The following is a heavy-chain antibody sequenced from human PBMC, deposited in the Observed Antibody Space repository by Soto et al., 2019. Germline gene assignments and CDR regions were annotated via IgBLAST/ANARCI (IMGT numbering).Heavy chain of an antibody. V-gene: IGHV1-69*12. CDR2: IIPLFAST. D-gene: IGHD5-12*01. CDR1: GDIFSGYS. CDR3: ARDLGTGYDSGDY. Sequence: QVQLVQSGAEVKKPGSSVKVSCTASGDIFSGYSISWVRQAPGQGLEWMGGIIPLFASTNYAPKFQGRVTITADQSTTTGYMELSSLKSEDTAVYYCARDLGTGYDSGDYWGQGTLVTVSS. J-gene: IGHJ4*02.